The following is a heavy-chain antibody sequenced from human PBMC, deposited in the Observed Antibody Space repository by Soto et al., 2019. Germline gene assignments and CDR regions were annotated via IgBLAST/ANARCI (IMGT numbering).Heavy chain of an antibody. J-gene: IGHJ5*02. CDR3: ARDSSGWPNWFDP. D-gene: IGHD6-19*01. CDR1: GGTFRNYA. V-gene: IGHV1-69*12. Sequence: QVQLVQSGAEVKKPGSSVKVSCKASGGTFRNYAISWVRRAPGQGLEWMGGIIPIFGTANYAQKFQGRVTITADESTSTAYMELSSLRSEDTAVYYCARDSSGWPNWFDPWGQGTLVTVSS. CDR2: IIPIFGTA.